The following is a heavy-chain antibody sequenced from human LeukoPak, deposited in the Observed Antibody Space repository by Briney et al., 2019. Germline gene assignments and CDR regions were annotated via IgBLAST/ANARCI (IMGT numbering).Heavy chain of an antibody. CDR3: ARQGYGGHSRGAADY. Sequence: SVKVSCKASGGTFRSYAISWVRQAPGQGLEWMGGIIPIFGTANYAQKFQGRVTITADKSTSTAYMELRSLRSDDTAVYYCARQGYGGHSRGAADYWGQGTLVTVSS. CDR1: GGTFRSYA. V-gene: IGHV1-69*06. J-gene: IGHJ4*02. D-gene: IGHD4-23*01. CDR2: IIPIFGTA.